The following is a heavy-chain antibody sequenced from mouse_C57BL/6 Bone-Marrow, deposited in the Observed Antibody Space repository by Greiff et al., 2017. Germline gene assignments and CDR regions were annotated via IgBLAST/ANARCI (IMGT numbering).Heavy chain of an antibody. CDR1: GYTFTSYG. J-gene: IGHJ4*01. CDR3: AAYYSNFLAMDY. Sequence: VKLQQSGAELARPGASVKLSCTASGYTFTSYGISWVKQRTGQGLEWIGEIYPRSGNTYYNEKFKGKATLTADKSSSTAYMELRSLTSEDSAVYFCAAYYSNFLAMDYWGQGTSVTVSS. V-gene: IGHV1-81*01. CDR2: IYPRSGNT. D-gene: IGHD2-5*01.